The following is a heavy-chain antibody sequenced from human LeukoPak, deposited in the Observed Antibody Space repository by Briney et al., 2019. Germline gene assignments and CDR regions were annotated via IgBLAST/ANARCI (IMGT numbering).Heavy chain of an antibody. D-gene: IGHD3-10*01. Sequence: SGTLSLTCAVSGGSMSINTWWSWVRQPPGKGLEWIGEIHHSGSTNYNPSLRSRVTISVDKSKNQFSLHLTSVTAADMAVYYCGRDVYGTGNWLDPWGQGTLVSVSS. CDR3: GRDVYGTGNWLDP. CDR2: IHHSGST. CDR1: GGSMSINTW. V-gene: IGHV4-4*02. J-gene: IGHJ5*02.